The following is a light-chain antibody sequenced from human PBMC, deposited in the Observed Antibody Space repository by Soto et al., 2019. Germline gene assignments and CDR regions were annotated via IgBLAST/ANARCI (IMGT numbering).Light chain of an antibody. J-gene: IGKJ2*01. CDR3: QQYGSSPYT. Sequence: EIVLTQSPDTLSLSPGERATLSCRASQCVSSSYLAWYQQKTGQPPRILIYGASSRATGIPDRFSGSGSATDFTLTISRLEPEDFAVYYCQQYGSSPYTFGQGTKLEIK. CDR1: QCVSSSY. CDR2: GAS. V-gene: IGKV3-20*01.